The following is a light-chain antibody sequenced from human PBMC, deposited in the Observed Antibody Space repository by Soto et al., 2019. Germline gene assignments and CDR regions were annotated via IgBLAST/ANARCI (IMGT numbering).Light chain of an antibody. CDR2: DAS. V-gene: IGKV1-33*01. J-gene: IGKJ3*01. CDR3: QQYDNLPFT. CDR1: QDISNY. Sequence: DIQMTQSPSSLSASVGDRVTITCQASQDISNYLNWYQQKPGKAPKLLIYDASNLETGVPSRFSGSGPGTDFTFTISSLQPEDIATYYCQQYDNLPFTFGPGTKGDIK.